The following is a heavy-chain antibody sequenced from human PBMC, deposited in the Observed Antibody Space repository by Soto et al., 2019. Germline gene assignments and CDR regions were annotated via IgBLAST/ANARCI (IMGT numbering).Heavy chain of an antibody. CDR1: GGSISSYY. J-gene: IGHJ3*02. Sequence: QVQLQESGPGLVKPSETLSLTCTVSGGSISSYYWSWIRQPPGKGLEWIGYIYYSGSTNYNPSLNSRVTISVDTSKNQFPQKLSSVTAADTAVYYCARALILTGYYIHDAFDIWGQGTMVTVSS. CDR2: IYYSGST. V-gene: IGHV4-59*01. CDR3: ARALILTGYYIHDAFDI. D-gene: IGHD3-9*01.